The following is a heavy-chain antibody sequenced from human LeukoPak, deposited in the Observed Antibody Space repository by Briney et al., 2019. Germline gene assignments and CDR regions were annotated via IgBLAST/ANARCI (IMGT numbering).Heavy chain of an antibody. CDR2: IIPILGIA. CDR1: GGTFSSYA. D-gene: IGHD2-15*01. J-gene: IGHJ4*02. Sequence: ASVKVSCKASGGTFSSYAISWVRQAPGQGLEWMGRIIPILGIANYAQKFQGRVTITADKSTSTAYMELSSLRSEDTAVYYCARDTGYCSGGSCYVRYWGQGTLVTVSS. V-gene: IGHV1-69*04. CDR3: ARDTGYCSGGSCYVRY.